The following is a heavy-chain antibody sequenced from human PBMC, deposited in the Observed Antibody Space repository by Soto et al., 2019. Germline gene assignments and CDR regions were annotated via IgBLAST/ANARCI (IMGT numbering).Heavy chain of an antibody. V-gene: IGHV3-33*01. CDR3: ARDPGWDIVVVVASEGMDV. CDR1: GFTFSSYG. Sequence: LRLSCAASGFTFSSYGMHWVRQAPGKGLEWVAVIWYDGSNKYYADSVKGRFTISRDNSKNTLYLQMNSLRAEDTAVYYCARDPGWDIVVVVASEGMDVWGQGTTVTVSS. J-gene: IGHJ6*02. D-gene: IGHD2-15*01. CDR2: IWYDGSNK.